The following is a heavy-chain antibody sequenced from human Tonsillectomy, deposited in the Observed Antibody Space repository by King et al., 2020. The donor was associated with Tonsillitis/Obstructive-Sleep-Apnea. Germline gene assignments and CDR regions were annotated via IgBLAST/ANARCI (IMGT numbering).Heavy chain of an antibody. CDR1: GFSVSFNF. Sequence: VQLVESGGGLIQPGGSLRLSCAVSGFSVSFNFMNWVRQAPGKGLEWVSLISRGDKTYYADSVKGRFTISRDNSRNTLYLQMNSLRAEDTAVYYCERGESGDDAFDVWGLGTMVTVSS. V-gene: IGHV3-53*01. D-gene: IGHD7-27*01. CDR2: ISRGDKT. CDR3: ERGESGDDAFDV. J-gene: IGHJ3*01.